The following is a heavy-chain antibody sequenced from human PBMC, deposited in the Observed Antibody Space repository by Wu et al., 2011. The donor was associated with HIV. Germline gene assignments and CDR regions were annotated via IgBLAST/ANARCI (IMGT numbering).Heavy chain of an antibody. CDR2: IIPNSGTT. J-gene: IGHJ6*03. D-gene: IGHD2-15*01. CDR1: GDSLTKYA. CDR3: ARSGEAAEYYYYYMNV. V-gene: IGHV1-69*14. Sequence: QVLLVQSGAEVKKPGSSVKVSCKTSGDSLTKYAFSWVRQAPGQGLEWMGGIIPNSGTTNYARKFQGRFTVSADRSTTTVHMELRSLRSEDTAVYYCARSGEAAEYYYYYMNVWGTGTTVTVSS.